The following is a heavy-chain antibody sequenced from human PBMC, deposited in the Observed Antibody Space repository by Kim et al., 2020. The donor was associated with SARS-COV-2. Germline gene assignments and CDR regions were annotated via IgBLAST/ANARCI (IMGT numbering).Heavy chain of an antibody. D-gene: IGHD3-3*01. CDR1: GFTLIHYA. J-gene: IGHJ5*02. CDR2: IGGAGDTI. V-gene: IGHV3-23*01. CDR3: SKGSYDVWSPHINNWLDP. Sequence: GGSLRLSCADSGFTLIHYAMAWVRQAPGKGLQWVAAIGGAGDTIYYADSVKGRFTVSRDTSKRMLFLQMNSLRVDDTAVYYCSKGSYDVWSPHINNWLDP.